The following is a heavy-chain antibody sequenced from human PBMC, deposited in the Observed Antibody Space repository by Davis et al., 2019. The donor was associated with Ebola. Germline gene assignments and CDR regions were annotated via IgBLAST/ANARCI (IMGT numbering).Heavy chain of an antibody. CDR1: GGSFSGYY. CDR3: ARGPQWLTGYYDHYYYYGMDV. V-gene: IGHV4-34*01. J-gene: IGHJ6*02. D-gene: IGHD3-9*01. CDR2: INHSGST. Sequence: PSETLSLTCAVYGGSFSGYYWSWIRQPPGKGLEWIGEINHSGSTNYNPSLKSRVTISVDTSKNQFSLKLSSVTAADTAVYYCARGPQWLTGYYDHYYYYGMDVWGQGTTVTVSS.